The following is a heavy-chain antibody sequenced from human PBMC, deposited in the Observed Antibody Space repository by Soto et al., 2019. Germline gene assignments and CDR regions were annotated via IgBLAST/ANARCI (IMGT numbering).Heavy chain of an antibody. V-gene: IGHV3-23*01. Sequence: PGGSLRLSCAASGFTFSTYAMSWVRQAPGKGLKWVSAISGSGGSTYYADSVKGRFTISRDNSKNTLYLQMNSLRAEDTAVYYCVLWPPYYFDYWGQGTLVTVSS. J-gene: IGHJ4*02. CDR2: ISGSGGST. CDR1: GFTFSTYA. D-gene: IGHD3-10*01. CDR3: VLWPPYYFDY.